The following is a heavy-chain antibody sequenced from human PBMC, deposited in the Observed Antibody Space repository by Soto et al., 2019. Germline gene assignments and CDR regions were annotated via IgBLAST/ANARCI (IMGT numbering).Heavy chain of an antibody. CDR3: ANYMTTGS. Sequence: GGSLRLSCAASGITFSGYAMSWVRQAPGKGLEWVSAISGRGEITFYADSVKGRFTISRDNSKDTLYLQMSSLRAEDTAVYYCANYMTTGSWGLAILVTVSS. D-gene: IGHD4-17*01. CDR2: ISGRGEIT. CDR1: GITFSGYA. J-gene: IGHJ5*02. V-gene: IGHV3-23*01.